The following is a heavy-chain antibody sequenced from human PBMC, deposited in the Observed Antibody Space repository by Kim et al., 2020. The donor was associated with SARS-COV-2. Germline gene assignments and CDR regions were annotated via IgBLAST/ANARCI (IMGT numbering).Heavy chain of an antibody. CDR3: ASSITMVRGVISRYYYYGMDV. D-gene: IGHD3-10*01. CDR1: GGTFSSYA. V-gene: IGHV1-69*13. J-gene: IGHJ6*02. CDR2: IIPIFGTA. Sequence: SVKVSCKASGGTFSSYAISWVRQAPGQGLEWMGGIIPIFGTANYAQKFQGRVTITADESTSTAYMELSSLRSEDTVVYYCASSITMVRGVISRYYYYGMDVWGQGTTVTVSS.